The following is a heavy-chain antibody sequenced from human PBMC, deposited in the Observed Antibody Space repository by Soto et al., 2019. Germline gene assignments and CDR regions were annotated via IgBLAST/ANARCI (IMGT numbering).Heavy chain of an antibody. Sequence: GGSLRLSCAASGFTFSSYAMHWVRQAPGKGLEWVAVISYDGSNKYYADSVKGRFTISRDNSKNTLYLQMNSLRAEDTAVYYCARRSTGGDYWGQGTLGTVSS. CDR1: GFTFSSYA. J-gene: IGHJ4*02. CDR2: ISYDGSNK. V-gene: IGHV3-30-3*01. D-gene: IGHD6-13*01. CDR3: ARRSTGGDY.